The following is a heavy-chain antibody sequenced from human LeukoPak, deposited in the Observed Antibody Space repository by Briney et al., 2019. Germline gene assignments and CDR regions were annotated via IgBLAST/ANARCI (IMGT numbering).Heavy chain of an antibody. CDR3: ARDQGSSWYVH. CDR2: IYSGGST. V-gene: IGHV3-66*02. Sequence: GGSLRLSCAASGLTVSSNYMSWVRQAPGKGLEWVSVIYSGGSTYYADSVKGRFTISRDNSKNTLYLQMNSLRAEDTAVYYCARDQGSSWYVHWGQGTLVTVSS. J-gene: IGHJ4*02. D-gene: IGHD6-13*01. CDR1: GLTVSSNY.